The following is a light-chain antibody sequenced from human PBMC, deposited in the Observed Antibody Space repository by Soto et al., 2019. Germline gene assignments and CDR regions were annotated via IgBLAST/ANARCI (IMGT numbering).Light chain of an antibody. CDR3: QQSINWPLT. J-gene: IGKJ4*01. CDR2: DAS. V-gene: IGKV3-11*01. Sequence: EIVLTQSPATLSLSPGERATLSCRASQSVSSYLAWYQQKPGQAPRLLICDASSRATGIPARFSGSGSGTDFTLTISSLEPEDFAVYYCQQSINWPLTFGGGTKVEIK. CDR1: QSVSSY.